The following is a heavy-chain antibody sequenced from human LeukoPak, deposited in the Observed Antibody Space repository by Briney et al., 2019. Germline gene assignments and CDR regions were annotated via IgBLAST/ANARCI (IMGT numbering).Heavy chain of an antibody. CDR2: IIPIFGTA. J-gene: IGHJ3*02. CDR1: VGTFSSNA. Sequence: SSVKVSRKASVGTFSSNAISWLRQAPGQRLESVGGIIPIFGTANYAQKFQGRVTITADESPITAYMALSSLRSEDTAVYYCARPRYCSSTSCPDAFDIWGQGTMVTVSS. D-gene: IGHD2-2*01. CDR3: ARPRYCSSTSCPDAFDI. V-gene: IGHV1-69*13.